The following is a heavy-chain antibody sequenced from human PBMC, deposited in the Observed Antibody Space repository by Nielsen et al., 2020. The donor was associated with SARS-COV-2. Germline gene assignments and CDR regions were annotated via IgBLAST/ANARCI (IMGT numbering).Heavy chain of an antibody. Sequence: ASVKVSCTASVYSFTSYYMHWVLLAPGQGLEWMGIINPSGGSTSYAQKFQGRVTITRDTSTSTVYMELSSLRSEDTAVYYCARQDEHSSGWAIDYWGQGTLVTVSS. J-gene: IGHJ4*02. CDR1: VYSFTSYY. CDR3: ARQDEHSSGWAIDY. CDR2: INPSGGST. V-gene: IGHV1-46*01. D-gene: IGHD6-19*01.